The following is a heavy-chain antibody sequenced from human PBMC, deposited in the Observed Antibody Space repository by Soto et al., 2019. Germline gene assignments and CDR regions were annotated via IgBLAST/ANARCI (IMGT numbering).Heavy chain of an antibody. Sequence: GGSLRLSCAASGFTFSSYGTHWVRQAPGKGLEWVAVISYDGSNKYYADSVKGRFTISRDNSKNTLYLQMNSLRAEDTAVYYCAKDLFSASMVRGVINRGYWGQGTLVTVSS. CDR2: ISYDGSNK. V-gene: IGHV3-30*18. J-gene: IGHJ4*02. CDR3: AKDLFSASMVRGVINRGY. CDR1: GFTFSSYG. D-gene: IGHD3-10*01.